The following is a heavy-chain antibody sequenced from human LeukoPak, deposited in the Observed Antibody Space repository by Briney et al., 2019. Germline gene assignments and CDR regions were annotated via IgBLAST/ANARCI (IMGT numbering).Heavy chain of an antibody. D-gene: IGHD2-15*01. Sequence: GGSLRLSCAASGFXFSNAWISWVRQAPGKGLEWVGRIKSKTDGGTTDYAAPVKGRFTISRDDSKNTLYLQMNSLKTEDTAVYYCTTGLVVYYYYGMDVWGQGTTVTVSS. CDR1: GFXFSNAW. J-gene: IGHJ6*02. CDR3: TTGLVVYYYYGMDV. V-gene: IGHV3-15*01. CDR2: IKSKTDGGTT.